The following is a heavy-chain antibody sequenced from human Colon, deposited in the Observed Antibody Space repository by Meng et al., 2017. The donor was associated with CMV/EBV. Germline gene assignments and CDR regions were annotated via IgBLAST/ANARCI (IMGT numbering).Heavy chain of an antibody. Sequence: GASLKTSCAAFGFTFSSYSLNWVRQAPGKGLEWVSSISHSSDTYYADAVKGRFTLSRDNAQNSVYLQMNSLTAEDTAVYYCARGWPPDYWGQGTLVTVSS. CDR2: ISHSSDT. CDR3: ARGWPPDY. CDR1: GFTFSSYS. J-gene: IGHJ4*02. V-gene: IGHV3-21*06. D-gene: IGHD6-13*01.